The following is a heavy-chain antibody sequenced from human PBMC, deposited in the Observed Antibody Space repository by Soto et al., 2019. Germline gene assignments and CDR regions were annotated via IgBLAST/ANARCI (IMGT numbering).Heavy chain of an antibody. V-gene: IGHV4-31*03. Sequence: SETLSLTCTVSGGSISSGGYYWSWIRHHPGKGLEWIGYIYYSGSTYYNPSLKSRVTISVDTSKNQFSLKLSSVTAADTAVYYCARDEGSSWYGGPSGYFDYWGQGTLVTVSS. CDR1: GGSISSGGYY. J-gene: IGHJ4*02. CDR2: IYYSGST. D-gene: IGHD6-13*01. CDR3: ARDEGSSWYGGPSGYFDY.